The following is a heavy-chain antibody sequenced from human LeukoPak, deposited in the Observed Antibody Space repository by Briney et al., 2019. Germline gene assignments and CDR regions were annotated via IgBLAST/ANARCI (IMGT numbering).Heavy chain of an antibody. D-gene: IGHD2-2*01. V-gene: IGHV1-18*04. CDR3: ARALFRGVVPAALGY. J-gene: IGHJ4*02. CDR2: ISAYNGNT. CDR1: GYTFTSHG. Sequence: ASVKVSCKASGYTFTSHGISWVRQAPGQGLEWMGWISAYNGNTNYAQKLQGRVTMTTDTSTSTAYMELRSLRSDDTAVYYCARALFRGVVPAALGYWGQGTLVTVSS.